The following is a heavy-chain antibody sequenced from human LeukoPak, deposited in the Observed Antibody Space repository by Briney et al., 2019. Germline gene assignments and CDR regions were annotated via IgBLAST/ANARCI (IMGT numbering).Heavy chain of an antibody. Sequence: PGGSLRLSCAASGFTFSSYDMTWVRQAPGKGPEWVSGASASGAKTYYADSVKGRFTISRDNSKNTLYLQMNSLRVEDTAVYYCARDRGSIYDYVWGSYPDYWGQGTLVTVSS. CDR1: GFTFSSYD. V-gene: IGHV3-23*01. J-gene: IGHJ4*02. D-gene: IGHD3-16*01. CDR3: ARDRGSIYDYVWGSYPDY. CDR2: ASASGAKT.